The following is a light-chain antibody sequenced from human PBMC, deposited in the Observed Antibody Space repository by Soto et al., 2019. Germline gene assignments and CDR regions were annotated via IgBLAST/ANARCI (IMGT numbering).Light chain of an antibody. V-gene: IGKV1-5*01. CDR2: DAS. Sequence: DLQMTQSPSTLSASVGDGVTITWRASQSISSWLAWYQQKPGKAPKLLIYDASSLESGVPSRFSGSGSGTEFTLTISSLQPDDFATYYCQQYNSYSGTFGQGTKVDIK. CDR3: QQYNSYSGT. J-gene: IGKJ1*01. CDR1: QSISSW.